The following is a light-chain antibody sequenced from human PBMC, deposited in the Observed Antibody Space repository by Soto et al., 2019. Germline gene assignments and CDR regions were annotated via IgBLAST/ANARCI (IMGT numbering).Light chain of an antibody. CDR1: TSNIGSNY. V-gene: IGLV1-47*01. CDR2: RNN. CDR3: ATWDDSLNGFYV. Sequence: QSVLTQPPSASGTPGQGVTISCSGSTSNIGSNYVYWYQQLPGTAPKLLIYRNNQRPSGVPDRFSGSKSGTSASLAISGLRSDDEADYFCATWDDSLNGFYVLGNGTKVT. J-gene: IGLJ1*01.